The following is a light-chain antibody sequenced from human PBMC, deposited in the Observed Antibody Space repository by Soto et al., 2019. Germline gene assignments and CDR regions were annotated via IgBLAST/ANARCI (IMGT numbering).Light chain of an antibody. V-gene: IGLV3-21*04. J-gene: IGLJ1*01. Sequence: SYELTQPPSVSVAPGKTARITCGGNNIGSKSVHWYQQKPGQAPVLVIYYDSDRPSGIPERFSGSNSGNTATLTISRVEARDEADYYCQVWDSSSDHYVFVTGTKLTVL. CDR1: NIGSKS. CDR2: YDS. CDR3: QVWDSSSDHYV.